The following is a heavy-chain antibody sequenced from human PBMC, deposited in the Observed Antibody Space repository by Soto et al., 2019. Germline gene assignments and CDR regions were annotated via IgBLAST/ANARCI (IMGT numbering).Heavy chain of an antibody. Sequence: QVQLVQSGTEVKKPGSSVKVSCKASGGTFRNYPINWVRQAPGQGLEWMGSIFPLTDIPDYAQNFQARLTISADKSTSTAYMELSSLTSDDTAMYVCARGPLVALNYFEAWGQGTLVTVSS. CDR1: GGTFRNYP. CDR2: IFPLTDIP. CDR3: ARGPLVALNYFEA. V-gene: IGHV1-69*02. J-gene: IGHJ4*02.